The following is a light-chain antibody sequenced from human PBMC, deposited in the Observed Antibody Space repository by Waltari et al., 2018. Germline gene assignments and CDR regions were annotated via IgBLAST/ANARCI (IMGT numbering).Light chain of an antibody. J-gene: IGLJ1*01. CDR1: GDDLDHYNF. Sequence: SALAQPSSVSGSPGQSITISCTRVGDDLDHYNFVSWYQQHPGKVPKLLIYEVTKRPSGVPSRFSGSKSCNTASLTVCGLQADDEADYYCSSYAHNNHFVFGTGTKVTVL. CDR2: EVT. CDR3: SSYAHNNHFV. V-gene: IGLV2-8*01.